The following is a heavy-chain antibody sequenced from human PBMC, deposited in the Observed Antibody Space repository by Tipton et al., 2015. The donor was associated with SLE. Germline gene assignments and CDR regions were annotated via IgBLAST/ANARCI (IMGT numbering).Heavy chain of an antibody. J-gene: IGHJ3*02. CDR2: IHYSGST. V-gene: IGHV4-39*07. D-gene: IGHD3-10*01. CDR1: GGSINRSSFY. Sequence: TLSLTCIVSGGSINRSSFYWGWIRQPPGRRLEWIASIHYSGSTHYNPSLRSRVSISVDTSKNQFSLKLTSVTAADTAVYYCATFRDMVQGVIGAFNIWGQGTMVTVSS. CDR3: ATFRDMVQGVIGAFNI.